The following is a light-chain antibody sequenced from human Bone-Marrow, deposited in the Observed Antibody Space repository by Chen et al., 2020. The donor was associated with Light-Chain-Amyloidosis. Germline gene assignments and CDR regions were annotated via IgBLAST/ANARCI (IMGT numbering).Light chain of an antibody. CDR1: SSDVGGDNH. J-gene: IGLJ1*01. Sequence: QSALTQPASVSGSPGQSITISCTGTSSDVGGDNHVSWYQQHPDKAPKLMIYEVTNRPSWVPDRCAGSKSDNTASLTISGLQTEADADYFCSSYTITNTLVFGSGTRVTVL. CDR3: SSYTITNTLV. V-gene: IGLV2-14*01. CDR2: EVT.